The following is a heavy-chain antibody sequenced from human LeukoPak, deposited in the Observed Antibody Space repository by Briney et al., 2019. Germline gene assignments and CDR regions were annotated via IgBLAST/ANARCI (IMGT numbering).Heavy chain of an antibody. CDR1: GYSFTSYW. Sequence: GESLKISCKASGYSFTSYWIGWVRQMPGKGLEWMGIIDPSASETRYTPSFQGQVTISVDKSLTTADLQWNSLKASDTAMYYCARQTAMGRSGDYWGQGTLVTASS. V-gene: IGHV5-51*01. CDR3: ARQTAMGRSGDY. J-gene: IGHJ4*02. CDR2: IDPSASET. D-gene: IGHD5-18*01.